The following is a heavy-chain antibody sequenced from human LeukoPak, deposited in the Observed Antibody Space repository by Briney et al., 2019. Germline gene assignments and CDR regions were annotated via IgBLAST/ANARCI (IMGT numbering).Heavy chain of an antibody. J-gene: IGHJ4*02. V-gene: IGHV4-59*01. CDR1: GGSISSYY. CDR2: KDYSGST. CDR3: ARDNGNSGSYTFDY. D-gene: IGHD1-26*01. Sequence: PSETLSLTCTVSGGSISSYYWSWIRQPPGKGLEWIGYKDYSGSTNYNRSLKSRVTISVDTSKNQFSLKLSSVTAADTAVYYCARDNGNSGSYTFDYWGQGTLVTVSS.